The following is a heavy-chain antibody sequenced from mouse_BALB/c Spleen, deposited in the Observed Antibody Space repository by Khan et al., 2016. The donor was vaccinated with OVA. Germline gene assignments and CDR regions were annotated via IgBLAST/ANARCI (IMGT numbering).Heavy chain of an antibody. CDR3: ARAYYRSDGYYAMDY. J-gene: IGHJ4*01. CDR2: IWGGGGT. CDR1: GFSLSRYN. V-gene: IGHV2-6-4*01. Sequence: VELVESGPGLVAPSQSLSITCTVSGFSLSRYNIHWVRQPPGKGLEWLGMIWGGGGTDYNSTLKSGLSISKDNSKSQVFLKMNSLQTDDSAMYYCARAYYRSDGYYAMDYWGQGTSVTVSS. D-gene: IGHD2-14*01.